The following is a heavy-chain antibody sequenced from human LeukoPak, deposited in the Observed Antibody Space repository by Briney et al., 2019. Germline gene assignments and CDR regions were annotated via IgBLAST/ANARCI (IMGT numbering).Heavy chain of an antibody. CDR2: ISSSSSYI. D-gene: IGHD1-1*01. J-gene: IGHJ4*02. Sequence: GGSLRLSCAASGFTFSSYSMNWVRQAPGKGLEWVSSISSSSSYIYYADSVKGRFTISRDNAKNSLYLQMNSLRAEDTAVYYCAKAPPYKKYFDYWGQGTLVTVSS. CDR3: AKAPPYKKYFDY. CDR1: GFTFSSYS. V-gene: IGHV3-21*01.